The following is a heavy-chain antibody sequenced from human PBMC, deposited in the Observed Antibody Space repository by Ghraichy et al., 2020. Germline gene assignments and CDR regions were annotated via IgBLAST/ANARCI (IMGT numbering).Heavy chain of an antibody. Sequence: GGSLRLSCAAAGFNFNTYSMNWVRQAPGKGLEWLGYIGTSSSSTHYADSVKGRFTISRDNAKKSLYLQMNSLTDEDTAVYYCAREGDSGSYTTYGGQGTLVTVSS. CDR3: AREGDSGSYTTY. CDR2: IGTSSSST. V-gene: IGHV3-48*02. J-gene: IGHJ4*02. CDR1: GFNFNTYS. D-gene: IGHD1-26*01.